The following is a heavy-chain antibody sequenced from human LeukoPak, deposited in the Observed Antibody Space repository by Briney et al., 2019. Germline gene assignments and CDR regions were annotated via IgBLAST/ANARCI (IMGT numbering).Heavy chain of an antibody. Sequence: KASETLSLTCTVSGYSISSGYYWGWIRQPPGKGLEWIGSIYHSGSTYYNPSLKSRVTISVDTSKNQFSLKLSSVTAADTAVYYCARDTIYSSSSGTEGVIDYWGQGTLVTVPS. V-gene: IGHV4-38-2*02. CDR3: ARDTIYSSSSGTEGVIDY. CDR1: GYSISSGYY. D-gene: IGHD6-6*01. J-gene: IGHJ4*02. CDR2: IYHSGST.